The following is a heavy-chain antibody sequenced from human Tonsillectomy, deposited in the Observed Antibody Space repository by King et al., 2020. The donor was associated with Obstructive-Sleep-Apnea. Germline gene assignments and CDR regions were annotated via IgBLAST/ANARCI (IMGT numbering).Heavy chain of an antibody. D-gene: IGHD2-15*01. CDR3: ARSRARSCTGGTCYTRGWYDP. V-gene: IGHV1-8*01. CDR1: GYTFSDYD. CDR2: VNPKTGNT. J-gene: IGHJ5*02. Sequence: VQLVESGTEVKKPGASVKVSCKASGYTFSDYDINWVRQATGQGLEWMGWVNPKTGNTGYVQKFQGRVTMTRDTSINTAYVELSSLSSDDTAVYYCARSRARSCTGGTCYTRGWYDPWGQGTLVTVSS.